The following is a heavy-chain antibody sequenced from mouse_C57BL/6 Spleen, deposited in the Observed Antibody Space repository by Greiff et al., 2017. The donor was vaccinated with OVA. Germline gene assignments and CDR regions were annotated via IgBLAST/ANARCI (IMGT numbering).Heavy chain of an antibody. J-gene: IGHJ1*03. Sequence: EVHLVESGPELVKPGASVKMSCKASGYTFTDYNMHWVKQSHGKGLEWIGYINPNNGGTSYNQKFKGKATLTVNKSSSTAYMELRSLTSEDSAVYYCARWSYDSWYFDVWGTGTTVTVSS. CDR1: GYTFTDYN. CDR2: INPNNGGT. CDR3: ARWSYDSWYFDV. V-gene: IGHV1-22*01. D-gene: IGHD2-4*01.